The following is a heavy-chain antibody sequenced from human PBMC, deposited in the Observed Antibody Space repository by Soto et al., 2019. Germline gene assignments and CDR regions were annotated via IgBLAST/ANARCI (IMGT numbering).Heavy chain of an antibody. D-gene: IGHD5-12*01. CDR3: AGDIVATIGFGGVDP. CDR2: MYYSGST. Sequence: SETLSLTCTVSGGSISSSSYYWGWIRQPPGKGLEWIGSMYYSGSTYYNPSLKSRVTISVDTSKNQFPLKLSSVTAADTAVYYCAGDIVATIGFGGVDPWGQGTLVTVSS. V-gene: IGHV4-39*01. CDR1: GGSISSSSYY. J-gene: IGHJ5*02.